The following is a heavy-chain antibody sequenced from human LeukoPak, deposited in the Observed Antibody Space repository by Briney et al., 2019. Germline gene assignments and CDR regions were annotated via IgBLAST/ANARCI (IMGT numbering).Heavy chain of an antibody. V-gene: IGHV1-8*01. CDR3: ARNYYDTAGHFGY. CDR2: MNPNSGNT. Sequence: GASVKVSCKASGYTFTSYDINWVRQATGQGLEWMGWMNPNSGNTGYAQKFQGRVTMTRNTSISTAYMELSSLRPDDTAVYFCARNYYDTAGHFGYWGQGTLVTVSS. CDR1: GYTFTSYD. D-gene: IGHD3-22*01. J-gene: IGHJ4*02.